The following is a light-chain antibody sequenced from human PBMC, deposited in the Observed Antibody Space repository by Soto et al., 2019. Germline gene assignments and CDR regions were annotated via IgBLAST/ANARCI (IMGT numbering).Light chain of an antibody. V-gene: IGKV1-39*01. CDR1: ESIRSY. CDR3: QQSYNSPPT. Sequence: DLQMTQSPSSLSASVGDRVTISCRASESIRSYLNWYQQKPGQAPKLLIYAASTLQSGIPSRFTGSGSGTDFFFTITSLQPEDFATYFCQQSYNSPPTFGQGTKVEI. CDR2: AAS. J-gene: IGKJ1*01.